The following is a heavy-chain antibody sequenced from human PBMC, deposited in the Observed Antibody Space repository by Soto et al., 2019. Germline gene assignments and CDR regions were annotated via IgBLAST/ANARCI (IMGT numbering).Heavy chain of an antibody. Sequence: SETLSLTCAVSGDSVTSVNYFWTWIRQPPGGGLEWIGYISNSGISKYNPSLKSRVAMSQDTSKNQFSLNLHSVTAADTAVYFCARGEGNSCYAYNFDTWGQGALVTVSS. J-gene: IGHJ4*02. V-gene: IGHV4-61*01. CDR1: GDSVTSVNYF. CDR2: ISNSGIS. CDR3: ARGEGNSCYAYNFDT. D-gene: IGHD1-20*01.